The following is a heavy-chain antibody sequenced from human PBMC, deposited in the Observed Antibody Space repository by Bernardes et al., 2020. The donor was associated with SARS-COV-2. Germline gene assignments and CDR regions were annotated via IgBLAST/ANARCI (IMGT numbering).Heavy chain of an antibody. CDR3: ARGDYYGSGGYYYFDH. J-gene: IGHJ4*02. D-gene: IGHD3-10*01. CDR2: INPNSGAT. CDR1: GYTFIDYY. Sequence: ASVKVSCKASGYTFIDYYMHWVRQAPGQGFEWMGWINPNSGATNYAQKFQGWVTMTRDTSISTAYMELSRLTPDDTAVCYYARGDYYGSGGYYYFDHWGQGTLVTVSS. V-gene: IGHV1-2*04.